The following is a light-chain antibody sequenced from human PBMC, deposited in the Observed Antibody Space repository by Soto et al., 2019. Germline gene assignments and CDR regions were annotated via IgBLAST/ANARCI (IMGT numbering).Light chain of an antibody. Sequence: IVRTQFPATLSVFPGERATFACRASQRVRSNLDWYQQKPGQAPRLLIYDATTRATGIPARFNGSGSGTDFTLTISRLEPEDFAVYYCQQYGTSPRTFGQGTKVDIK. J-gene: IGKJ1*01. CDR1: QRVRSN. CDR2: DAT. CDR3: QQYGTSPRT. V-gene: IGKV3-15*01.